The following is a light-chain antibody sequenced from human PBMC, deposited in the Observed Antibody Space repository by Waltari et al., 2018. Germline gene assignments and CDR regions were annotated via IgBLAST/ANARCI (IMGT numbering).Light chain of an antibody. CDR1: QSISVW. Sequence: DIPMTQSPSTLSASVGDRVTITCRASQSISVWLAWYQQKPGRAPKLLIFRASSLESGVPSRFSGSGSGTEFTLTISSLQPDDFATYYCQQYDSYSTTFGGGTKVEIK. J-gene: IGKJ4*01. CDR2: RAS. CDR3: QQYDSYSTT. V-gene: IGKV1-5*03.